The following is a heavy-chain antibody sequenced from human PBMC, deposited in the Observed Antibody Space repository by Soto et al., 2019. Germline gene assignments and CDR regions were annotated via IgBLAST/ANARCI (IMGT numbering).Heavy chain of an antibody. CDR2: IYHSGST. CDR3: ARVPGP. J-gene: IGHJ5*02. V-gene: IGHV4-30-2*01. Sequence: SETLSLTCAFSGGSISSGGYSWSWIRQPPGKGLEWIGYIYHSGSTYYNPSLKSRVTISVDRSKNQFSLKLSSVTAADTAVYYCARVPGPWGQGTLVTVSS. CDR1: GGSISSGGYS.